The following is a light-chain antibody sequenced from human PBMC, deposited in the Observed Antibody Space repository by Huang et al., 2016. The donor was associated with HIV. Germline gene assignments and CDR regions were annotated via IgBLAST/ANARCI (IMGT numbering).Light chain of an antibody. CDR1: QSVSSN. V-gene: IGKV3-15*01. CDR3: QQYNNWPWT. Sequence: EIVMTQYPATLSVSPGERATLSCRASQSVSSNLAWYQQKPGQAPRLLIYGASTRATGVPARCSGSGSGTEFTLTISSLQSEDFAVYYCQQYNNWPWTFGQGTKVEIK. CDR2: GAS. J-gene: IGKJ1*01.